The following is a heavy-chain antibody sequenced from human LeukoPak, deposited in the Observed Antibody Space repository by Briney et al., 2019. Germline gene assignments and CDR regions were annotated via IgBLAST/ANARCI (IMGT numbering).Heavy chain of an antibody. J-gene: IGHJ5*02. CDR2: INHSGST. D-gene: IGHD3-22*01. V-gene: IGHV4-34*01. Sequence: PSETLSLTCAVYGGSFSTYYWSWIRQPPGKGLEWIGEINHSGSTNYNPSLKSRVTISADMSKNQFSLKLSSVTAADTAVYYCAGDYDSSGYYYSSWGQGTLVTASS. CDR1: GGSFSTYY. CDR3: AGDYDSSGYYYSS.